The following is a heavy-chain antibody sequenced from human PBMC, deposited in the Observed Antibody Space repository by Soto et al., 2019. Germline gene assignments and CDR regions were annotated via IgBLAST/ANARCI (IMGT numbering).Heavy chain of an antibody. V-gene: IGHV3-7*01. D-gene: IGHD2-2*01. CDR1: GFTFSSYW. CDR3: ARVPIVVVPADNWFDP. Sequence: GGSLRLSCAASGFTFSSYWMSWVRQAPGKGLEWVANIKQDGSEKYYVDSVKGRFTISRDNAKNSLYLQMNSLRAEDTAVYYCARVPIVVVPADNWFDPWGQGTLVTVSS. CDR2: IKQDGSEK. J-gene: IGHJ5*02.